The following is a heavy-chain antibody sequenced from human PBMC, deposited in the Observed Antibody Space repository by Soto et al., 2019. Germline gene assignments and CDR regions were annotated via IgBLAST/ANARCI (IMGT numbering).Heavy chain of an antibody. CDR3: AKWAHCSSTSFLFCWFDY. Sequence: PGGSLRLSCAASGFTFSSYAMSWVRQAPGKGLEWVSAISGSGGSTYYADSVKGRFTISRDNSKNTLYLQMNSLRAEDTAVYYCAKWAHCSSTSFLFCWFDYWGQGTLVTVSS. J-gene: IGHJ4*02. V-gene: IGHV3-23*01. CDR2: ISGSGGST. CDR1: GFTFSSYA. D-gene: IGHD2-2*01.